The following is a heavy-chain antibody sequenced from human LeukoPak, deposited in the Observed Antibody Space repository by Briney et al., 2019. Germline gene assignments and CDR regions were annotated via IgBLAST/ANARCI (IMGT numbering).Heavy chain of an antibody. V-gene: IGHV3-30*04. J-gene: IGHJ5*02. CDR3: ARGNWFDP. CDR1: GFTFSSYA. Sequence: GRSLRLSCAASGFTFSSYAMHWVRQAPGKGLEWVAVMSYDGSNKYYADSVKGRFTISRDNSKNTLYLQMNSLRAEDTAVYYCARGNWFDPWGQGTLVTVSS. CDR2: MSYDGSNK.